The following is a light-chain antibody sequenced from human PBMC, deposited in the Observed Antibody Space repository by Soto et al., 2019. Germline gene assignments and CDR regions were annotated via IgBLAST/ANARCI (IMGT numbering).Light chain of an antibody. CDR2: STS. CDR3: QQSSNIPWT. J-gene: IGKJ1*01. V-gene: IGKV1-39*01. CDR1: QNIENY. Sequence: IQLTQSPSSLSASVGDRVTVSCWSSQNIENYLSWYVQRPGKAPELLVYSTSKLKSGVPSRFRGSGSGTDFSLTISSLQSEDFGTYYCQQSSNIPWTFGQGTKVEIK.